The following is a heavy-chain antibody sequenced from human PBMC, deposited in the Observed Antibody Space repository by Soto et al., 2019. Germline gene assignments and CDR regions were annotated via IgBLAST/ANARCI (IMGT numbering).Heavy chain of an antibody. CDR3: ARDRYSSGWKPSNWFDP. Sequence: GGSLRLSCAASGFTFSSYWMSWVRQAPGKGLEWVANIKQDGSEKYYVDSVKGRFTISRDNAKNSLYLQMNSLRAEDTAVYYWARDRYSSGWKPSNWFDPWGQGTLVTVSS. CDR2: IKQDGSEK. CDR1: GFTFSSYW. J-gene: IGHJ5*02. D-gene: IGHD6-19*01. V-gene: IGHV3-7*04.